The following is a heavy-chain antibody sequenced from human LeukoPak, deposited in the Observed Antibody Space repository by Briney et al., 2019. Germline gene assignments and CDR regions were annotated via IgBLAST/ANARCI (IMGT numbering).Heavy chain of an antibody. V-gene: IGHV3-74*01. CDR3: ARDSPTYDS. J-gene: IGHJ4*02. Sequence: GGSLRLSCVASGFTFSSYWMHWVRQAPGKGLVWVSRINGDGRSPSYADSVRGRFTISRDNAKNTLYLQMNSLRDEDTAMYYCARDSPTYDSWGQGTLVTVSS. CDR1: GFTFSSYW. D-gene: IGHD3-22*01. CDR2: INGDGRSP.